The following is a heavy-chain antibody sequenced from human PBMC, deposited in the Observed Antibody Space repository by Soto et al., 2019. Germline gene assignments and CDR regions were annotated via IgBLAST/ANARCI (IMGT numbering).Heavy chain of an antibody. CDR3: AISHKGWELLLVY. V-gene: IGHV1-24*01. CDR2: FDPEAGEK. CDR1: GNTLTELS. Sequence: QVQVVQSGAEVKKPGASVKVSCKVSGNTLTELSMYWVRQAPGKGLEWMGGFDPEAGEKIYAQKFQGRVTMTEDSSIDTAYLELSSLKSEDTAVYYCAISHKGWELLLVYWGQGTLVTVSS. D-gene: IGHD1-26*01. J-gene: IGHJ4*02.